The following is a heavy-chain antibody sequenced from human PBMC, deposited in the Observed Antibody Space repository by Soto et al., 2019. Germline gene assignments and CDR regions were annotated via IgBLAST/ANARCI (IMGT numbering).Heavy chain of an antibody. Sequence: SETLSLTCTVSGGSIINYYWSWIRQTPGKGLEWIGHIYYSGSTDYNASLKSRVSLSVDTSKNQFSPKLTSVTAADTAVYYCARDERGSSWYRWFDPWGQGILVTVSS. V-gene: IGHV4-59*01. J-gene: IGHJ5*02. CDR1: GGSIINYY. D-gene: IGHD6-13*01. CDR2: IYYSGST. CDR3: ARDERGSSWYRWFDP.